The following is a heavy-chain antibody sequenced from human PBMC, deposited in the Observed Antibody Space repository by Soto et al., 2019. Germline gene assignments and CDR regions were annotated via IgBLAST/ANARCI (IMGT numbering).Heavy chain of an antibody. J-gene: IGHJ2*01. D-gene: IGHD2-15*01. CDR1: GFTFTNYA. V-gene: IGHV3-23*01. CDR2: ISGSGDNS. CDR3: AEDQRLGSPECFHL. Sequence: EVQLLESGGGLIQPGGSLRLACAASGFTFTNYAMTWVRQAPGKGLEWVSGISGSGDNSYYADSVKVRFTISRDNAKKPLSLEMNSLRAEDTGVYYCAEDQRLGSPECFHLWGRGTLVTLSS.